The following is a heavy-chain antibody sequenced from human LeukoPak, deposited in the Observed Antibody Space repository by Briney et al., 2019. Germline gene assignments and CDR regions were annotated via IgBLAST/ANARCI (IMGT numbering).Heavy chain of an antibody. CDR1: GYTFTNNY. CDR2: IHPSGSST. V-gene: IGHV1-46*01. CDR3: ARMDMDTAMVTNYLDH. Sequence: ASVKISCKASGYTFTNNYMHWVRQAPGQGLEWMGVIHPSGSSTNYAQKFQGRVTMTKDTSTSTVYIELNTLGSDDTAVYYGARMDMDTAMVTNYLDHWGQGTLLIVSS. J-gene: IGHJ4*01. D-gene: IGHD5-18*01.